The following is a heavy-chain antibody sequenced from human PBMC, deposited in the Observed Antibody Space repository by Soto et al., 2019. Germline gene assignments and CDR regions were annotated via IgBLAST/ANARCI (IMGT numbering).Heavy chain of an antibody. CDR1: GFTFSNAW. Sequence: GGSLRLSCAASGFTFSNAWMNWVRQAPGKGLEWVGRIKSKTDGGTTDYAAPVKGRFTISRDDSKNTLYLQMNSLKTEDTAVYYCTTVTDGATMVRGVTRYYYYYGMDVWGQGTTVTVSS. J-gene: IGHJ6*02. D-gene: IGHD3-10*01. CDR3: TTVTDGATMVRGVTRYYYYYGMDV. CDR2: IKSKTDGGTT. V-gene: IGHV3-15*07.